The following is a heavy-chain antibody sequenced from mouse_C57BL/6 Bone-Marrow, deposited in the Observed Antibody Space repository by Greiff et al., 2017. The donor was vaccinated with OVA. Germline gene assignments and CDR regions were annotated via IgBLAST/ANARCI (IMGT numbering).Heavy chain of an antibody. CDR3: ARGGYYVDY. CDR1: GYTFTSYW. J-gene: IGHJ2*01. V-gene: IGHV1-61*01. CDR2: IYPSDSET. Sequence: QVQLQQPGAELVRPGSSVKLSCKASGYTFTSYWMDWVKQRPGQGLEWIGNIYPSDSETHYNQKFKDKATLTVDKSSSTAYMQLSSLTSEDSAVYYCARGGYYVDYWGQGTTLTVSS.